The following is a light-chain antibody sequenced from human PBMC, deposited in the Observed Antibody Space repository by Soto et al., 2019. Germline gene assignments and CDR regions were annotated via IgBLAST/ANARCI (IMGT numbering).Light chain of an antibody. CDR3: QQYNNWPLT. CDR2: GAS. V-gene: IGKV3-15*01. Sequence: EIVMTQSPATLSVSPGERATLSCRASQSVSSNLSWYQQKPGQAPRLLIYGASTRATGIPARFSGSGSGKEFTITISSLQSEDFAVYYCQQYNNWPLTFGGGTKVEIK. J-gene: IGKJ4*01. CDR1: QSVSSN.